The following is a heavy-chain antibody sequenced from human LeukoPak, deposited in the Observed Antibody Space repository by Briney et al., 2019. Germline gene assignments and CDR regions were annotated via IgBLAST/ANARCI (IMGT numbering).Heavy chain of an antibody. J-gene: IGHJ4*02. CDR3: VRSPIAAAGTGVVDY. D-gene: IGHD6-13*01. V-gene: IGHV4-61*02. CDR1: GGSISSGSYY. CDR2: IYTSGST. Sequence: SETLSLTCTVSGGSISSGSYYWSWIRQPAGKGLEWIGRIYTSGSTSYNPSLKSRVTMSVDTSKNQFSLKLSSVTAADTAVYYCVRSPIAAAGTGVVDYWGQGTLVTVSS.